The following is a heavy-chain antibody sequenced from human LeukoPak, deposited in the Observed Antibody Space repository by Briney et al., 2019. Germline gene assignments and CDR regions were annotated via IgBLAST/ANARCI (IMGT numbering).Heavy chain of an antibody. CDR1: GDSISTYY. CDR2: IYYTGST. V-gene: IGHV4-59*01. CDR3: ARAPYYYDSSGYYTFLYYGMDV. D-gene: IGHD3-22*01. Sequence: PSETLSLTCTVSGDSISTYYWSWIRQPPGKGLEWIGYIYYTGSTSYNPSLKSRVTMSVDTSKNQFSPWLSSVTAADTAVYYCARAPYYYDSSGYYTFLYYGMDVWGQGTTVTVSS. J-gene: IGHJ6*02.